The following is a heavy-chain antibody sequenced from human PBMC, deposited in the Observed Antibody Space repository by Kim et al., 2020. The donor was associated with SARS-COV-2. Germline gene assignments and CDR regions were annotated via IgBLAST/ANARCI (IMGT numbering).Heavy chain of an antibody. Sequence: GGSLRLSCATSGFSFSNAWMSWVRQVPGKGLEWVGRIKSKTDGATTDYATPVKGRFLISRDDSKNTLYLEMNSLKIEDIGIYYCTTGPPFRGYCGDGSCYWGQGTLVTVSS. CDR2: IKSKTDGATT. CDR3: TTGPPFRGYCGDGSCY. D-gene: IGHD2-15*01. V-gene: IGHV3-15*01. J-gene: IGHJ4*02. CDR1: GFSFSNAW.